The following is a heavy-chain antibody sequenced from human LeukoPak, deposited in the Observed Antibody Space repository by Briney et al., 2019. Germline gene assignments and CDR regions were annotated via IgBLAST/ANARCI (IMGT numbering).Heavy chain of an antibody. CDR2: IYSGGST. V-gene: IGHV3-53*01. J-gene: IGHJ3*02. D-gene: IGHD6-19*01. CDR3: ARDLSSGWDAFDI. CDR1: GFTVSSNY. Sequence: PGGSLRLSCAASGFTVSSNYMSWVRQAPGKGLEWVPVIYSGGSTYYSDSVKGRFTISRDNSKNTLYLQMNSLRAEDTAVYYCARDLSSGWDAFDIWGQGTMVTVSS.